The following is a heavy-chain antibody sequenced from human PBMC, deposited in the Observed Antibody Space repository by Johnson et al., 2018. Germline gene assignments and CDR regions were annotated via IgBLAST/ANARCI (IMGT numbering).Heavy chain of an antibody. CDR2: ISGSGGST. J-gene: IGHJ3*02. V-gene: IGHV3-23*04. Sequence: EVQLVETGGGLVQPGGSLRLSCVASGFTISSYWMHWVRQAPGKGLVWVSCISGSGGSTYYADSVKGRFTISRDNSKNTLYLQMNSLRAEDTAVYYCAKDGDYGDYVLAFDIWGQGKMVTVSS. CDR1: GFTISSYW. D-gene: IGHD4-17*01. CDR3: AKDGDYGDYVLAFDI.